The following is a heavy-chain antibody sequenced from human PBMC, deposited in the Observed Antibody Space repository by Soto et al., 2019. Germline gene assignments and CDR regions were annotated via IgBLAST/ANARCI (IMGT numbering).Heavy chain of an antibody. V-gene: IGHV3-33*01. Sequence: LRLSCAASGSTFSSYGMHWVRQAPGKGLEWVAVIWYDGSNKYYADSVKGRFAISRDNSKNTLYLQMNSLRAEDTAVYYCARDDWYYDFWSGYFGYGMDVWGQGTTVTVSS. D-gene: IGHD3-3*01. CDR1: GSTFSSYG. CDR2: IWYDGSNK. J-gene: IGHJ6*02. CDR3: ARDDWYYDFWSGYFGYGMDV.